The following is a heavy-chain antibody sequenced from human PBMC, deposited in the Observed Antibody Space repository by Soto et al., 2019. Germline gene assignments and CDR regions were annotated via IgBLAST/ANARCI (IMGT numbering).Heavy chain of an antibody. V-gene: IGHV3-21*01. Sequence: EVQLVESGGGLVKPGGSLRLSCAASGFTFSSYSMNWVRQAPGKGLEWVSSISCSSSYIYYADSVKGRFTISRDNAKNSLYLQMNSLRADDTAVYYCARVAYYCDPYYYYGMDVWGQGTTVTVSS. D-gene: IGHD3-22*01. J-gene: IGHJ6*02. CDR1: GFTFSSYS. CDR2: ISCSSSYI. CDR3: ARVAYYCDPYYYYGMDV.